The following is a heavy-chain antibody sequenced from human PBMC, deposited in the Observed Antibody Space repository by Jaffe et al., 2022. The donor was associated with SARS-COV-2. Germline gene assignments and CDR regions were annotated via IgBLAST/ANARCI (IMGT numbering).Heavy chain of an antibody. J-gene: IGHJ2*01. D-gene: IGHD2-8*01. CDR1: GFSLSNARMG. CDR2: IFSNDEK. V-gene: IGHV2-26*01. CDR3: ARINLPVLMVYARYWYFDL. Sequence: QVTLKESGPVLVKPTETLTLTCTVSGFSLSNARMGVSWIRQPPGKALEWLAHIFSNDEKSYSTSLKSRLTISKDTSKSQVVLTMTNMDPVDTATYYCARINLPVLMVYARYWYFDLWGRGTLVTVSS.